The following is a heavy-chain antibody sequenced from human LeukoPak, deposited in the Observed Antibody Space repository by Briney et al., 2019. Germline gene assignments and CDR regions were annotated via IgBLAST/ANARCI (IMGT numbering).Heavy chain of an antibody. J-gene: IGHJ4*02. CDR3: ARNYGGNSAG. CDR1: GFTFSSSW. Sequence: GGSLRLSCAASGFTFSSSWMSWVRLAPGKGLEWVANIKQDGSEKYYVDSVKGRFTISRDSAKNSLYLQMNSLRDEDTAVYYCARNYGGNSAGWGQGTLVTVSS. D-gene: IGHD4-23*01. CDR2: IKQDGSEK. V-gene: IGHV3-7*04.